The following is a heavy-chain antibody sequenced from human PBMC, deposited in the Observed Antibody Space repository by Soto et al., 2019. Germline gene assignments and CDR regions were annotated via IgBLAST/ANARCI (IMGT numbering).Heavy chain of an antibody. D-gene: IGHD4-17*01. J-gene: IGHJ3*02. V-gene: IGHV3-7*01. Sequence: GGSLRLSCAASGFTFSSYWMSWVRQAPGKGLEWVANIKQDGSEKYYVDSVKGRFTISRDNAKNSLYLQMNSLRAEDSAVYYCAGDGTPFYGGNSGAFDIWGQGTMVTVSS. CDR3: AGDGTPFYGGNSGAFDI. CDR2: IKQDGSEK. CDR1: GFTFSSYW.